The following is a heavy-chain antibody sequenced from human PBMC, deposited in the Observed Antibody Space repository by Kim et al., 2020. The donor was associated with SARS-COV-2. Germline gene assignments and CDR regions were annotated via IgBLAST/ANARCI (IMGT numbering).Heavy chain of an antibody. V-gene: IGHV1-46*01. D-gene: IGHD3-10*01. CDR1: GYTFTSYY. Sequence: ASVKVSCKASGYTFTSYYMHWVRQAPGQGLEWMGIINPSGGSTSYAQKFQGRVTMTRDTSTSTVYMELSSLRSEDTAVYYCARTPREGRDVLLWFGEFPNVDGMDVWGQGTTITVSS. CDR3: ARTPREGRDVLLWFGEFPNVDGMDV. J-gene: IGHJ6*02. CDR2: INPSGGST.